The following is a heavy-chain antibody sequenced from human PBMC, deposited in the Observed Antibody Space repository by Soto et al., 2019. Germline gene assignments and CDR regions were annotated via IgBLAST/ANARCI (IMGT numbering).Heavy chain of an antibody. CDR3: ASGIQLWLRRINNGYSG. CDR2: IIPMFGTA. J-gene: IGHJ4*02. D-gene: IGHD5-18*01. Sequence: QVQLVQSGAEVKKPESSVKVSCKAPGGTFSTYAISWVRQAPGKGLEWMGGIIPMFGTANYAQRFQDRVTITADESTNTVHMARSSLRSEYTAVYFCASGIQLWLRRINNGYSGWGQGTLVTVSS. CDR1: GGTFSTYA. V-gene: IGHV1-69*12.